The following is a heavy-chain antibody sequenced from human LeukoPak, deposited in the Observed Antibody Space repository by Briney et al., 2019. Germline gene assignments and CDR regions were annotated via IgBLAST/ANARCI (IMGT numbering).Heavy chain of an antibody. CDR3: ARDTPTAFDI. V-gene: IGHV4-30-4*01. Sequence: SETLSLTCTVSGGSISSGDYYWSWIRQPPGKGLEWIGYIYYSGSTYYNPSLKSRVTISVDTSKNQFSLKLSSVTAADAAVYYCARDTPTAFDIWGQGTMLNVSS. CDR2: IYYSGST. D-gene: IGHD2-15*01. CDR1: GGSISSGDYY. J-gene: IGHJ3*02.